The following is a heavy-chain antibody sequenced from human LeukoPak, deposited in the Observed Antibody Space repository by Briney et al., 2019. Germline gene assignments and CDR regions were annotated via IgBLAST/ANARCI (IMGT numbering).Heavy chain of an antibody. J-gene: IGHJ4*02. CDR1: GGSISSYH. Sequence: SETLSLTCTVSGGSISSYHWSWIRQPPGKGLEWIGYIYYSGSTNYTPSLKSRVTISVDTSKNQFSLKLSSVTAADTAVYYCARAEYSRSLNDYWGEGTLVTVSS. CDR2: IYYSGST. CDR3: ARAEYSRSLNDY. D-gene: IGHD1-26*01. V-gene: IGHV4-59*01.